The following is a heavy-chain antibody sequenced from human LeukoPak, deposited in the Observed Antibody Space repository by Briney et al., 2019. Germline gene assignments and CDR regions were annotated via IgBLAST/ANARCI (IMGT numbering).Heavy chain of an antibody. D-gene: IGHD3-22*01. J-gene: IGHJ4*02. CDR2: IIPIFGTA. V-gene: IGHV1-69*05. Sequence: SVKVSCKASGGTFSSYAISWVRQAPGQGLEWMGGIIPIFGTANYAQKFQGRVTMTRDTSTSTVYMELSSLRSEDTAVCYCARAGTGYYYDRDYFDYWGQGTLVTVSS. CDR1: GGTFSSYA. CDR3: ARAGTGYYYDRDYFDY.